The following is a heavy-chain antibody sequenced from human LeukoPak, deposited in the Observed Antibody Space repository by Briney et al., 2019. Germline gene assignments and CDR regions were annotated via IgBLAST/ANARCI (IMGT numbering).Heavy chain of an antibody. Sequence: GGSLRLSCAASGFTFSSYWMSWVRQAPGKGLEWVANIKQVGSEKYYVDSVKGRLTISRDNAKNSLYLQMNSLRAEDTAVYYCARDLRYDYVWGSYRQGFDYWGQGTLVTVSS. CDR1: GFTFSSYW. V-gene: IGHV3-7*01. J-gene: IGHJ4*02. CDR2: IKQVGSEK. D-gene: IGHD3-16*02. CDR3: ARDLRYDYVWGSYRQGFDY.